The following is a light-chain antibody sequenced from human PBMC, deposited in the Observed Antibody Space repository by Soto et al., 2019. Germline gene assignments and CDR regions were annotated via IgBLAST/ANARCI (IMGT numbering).Light chain of an antibody. CDR1: SSDVGDSNF. V-gene: IGLV2-14*01. J-gene: IGLJ2*01. CDR2: DVT. CDR3: SSYTSSTTL. Sequence: QSALTQPASVSGSPGQSITISCTGTSSDVGDSNFVSWYQQLPGKAPKLMIYDVTNRPSGVSNRFSGSKSGNTASLTISGLQAEDEADYYCSSYTSSTTLFGGGTQLTVL.